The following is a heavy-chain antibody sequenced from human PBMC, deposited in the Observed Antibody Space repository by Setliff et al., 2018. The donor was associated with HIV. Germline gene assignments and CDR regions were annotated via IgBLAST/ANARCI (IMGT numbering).Heavy chain of an antibody. V-gene: IGHV4-4*07. Sequence: PSETLSLTCTVFGGSTFYWSWIRQPAGKGLEWIGHIDTSGSTNYNPSLKSRVAMSVDTSRSQFSLNVRSVTAADTAVYYCARAFLLVPAARDYYYYMDVWGKGTTVTVSS. CDR1: GGSTFY. CDR3: ARAFLLVPAARDYYYYMDV. D-gene: IGHD2-2*01. CDR2: IDTSGST. J-gene: IGHJ6*03.